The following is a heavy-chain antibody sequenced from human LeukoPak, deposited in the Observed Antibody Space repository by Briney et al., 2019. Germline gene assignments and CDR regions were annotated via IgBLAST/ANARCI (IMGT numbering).Heavy chain of an antibody. CDR2: INNSGGST. V-gene: IGHV3-23*01. CDR1: EFSVGSNY. D-gene: IGHD5-12*01. Sequence: GGSLRLSCAASEFSVGSNYMTWVRQAPGKGLEWVSGINNSGGSTYYADSVKGRFTISRDNSKNTLYLQMNSLRAEDTAVYYCAKPPGLRRLDPWGQGTLVTVSS. CDR3: AKPPGLRRLDP. J-gene: IGHJ5*02.